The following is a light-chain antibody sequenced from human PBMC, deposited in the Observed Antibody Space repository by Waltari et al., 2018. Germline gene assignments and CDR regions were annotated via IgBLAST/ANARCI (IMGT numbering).Light chain of an antibody. J-gene: IGLJ3*02. V-gene: IGLV1-44*01. Sequence: QSVLTQPPSASGTPGQRVSISCSGSSSNIGSNTVNWYQQFPGKAPKLLIYSNNQRPSGVPDRFSGSKSGTSASLAISGLQSEDEADYYCASWDDSPDGPVFGGGTKLTVL. CDR1: SSNIGSNT. CDR2: SNN. CDR3: ASWDDSPDGPV.